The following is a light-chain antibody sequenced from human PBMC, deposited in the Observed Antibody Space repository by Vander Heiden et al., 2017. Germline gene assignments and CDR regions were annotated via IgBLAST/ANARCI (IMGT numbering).Light chain of an antibody. V-gene: IGLV1-40*01. CDR1: SANIGEGFD. CDR3: QSYDSSLWV. CDR2: ANT. J-gene: IGLJ3*02. Sequence: QSLLTPPPSVSGAPGPSVTITCTGSSANIGEGFDIHWYQQLPGTATKLLIYANTSRPAGVPDRFSGSKSGTSVSLAITGLQAEDEGDYYCQSYDSSLWVFGGGTKLTVL.